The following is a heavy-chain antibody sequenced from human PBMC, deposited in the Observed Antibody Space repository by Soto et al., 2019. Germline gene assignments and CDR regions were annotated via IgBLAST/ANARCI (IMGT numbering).Heavy chain of an antibody. Sequence: PSETLSLTCSVSAGAISDRVYYWSWIRQHPGRGLEWIGNIFHTGITDYNPSLMGRLTISIDTSKNEFSLKLTSVTDADTAVYYCARDRPAFKSFGSGMGVWGQGTTVTVSS. J-gene: IGHJ6*02. CDR3: ARDRPAFKSFGSGMGV. CDR2: IFHTGIT. CDR1: AGAISDRVYY. V-gene: IGHV4-31*03. D-gene: IGHD3-16*01.